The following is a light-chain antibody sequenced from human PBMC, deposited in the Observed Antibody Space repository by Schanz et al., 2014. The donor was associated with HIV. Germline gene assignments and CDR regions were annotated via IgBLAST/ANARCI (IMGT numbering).Light chain of an antibody. CDR2: EGS. Sequence: QSVLTQPASVSGSPGQSITISCTGTSSDVGSYNLVSWYQQHPGKVPKLMIYEGSKRPSGVSNRFSGSKSGTSASLAITGLQAEDEADYYCQSYDSSLSGVVFGGGTKVTVL. J-gene: IGLJ2*01. CDR1: SSDVGSYNL. CDR3: QSYDSSLSGVV. V-gene: IGLV2-14*02.